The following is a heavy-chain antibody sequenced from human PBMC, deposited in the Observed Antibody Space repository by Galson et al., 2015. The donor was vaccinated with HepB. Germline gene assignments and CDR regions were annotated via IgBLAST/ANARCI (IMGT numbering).Heavy chain of an antibody. CDR3: ATFRYSSSNYYYYGMDV. D-gene: IGHD6-13*01. V-gene: IGHV1-24*01. Sequence: SVKVSCKVSGYTLTELPMHWVRQAPGKGLEWMGGFDPEDGETIYAQKFQGRVTMTEDTSTDTAYMELSSLRSEDTAVYYCATFRYSSSNYYYYGMDVWGQGTTVTVSS. CDR2: FDPEDGET. J-gene: IGHJ6*02. CDR1: GYTLTELP.